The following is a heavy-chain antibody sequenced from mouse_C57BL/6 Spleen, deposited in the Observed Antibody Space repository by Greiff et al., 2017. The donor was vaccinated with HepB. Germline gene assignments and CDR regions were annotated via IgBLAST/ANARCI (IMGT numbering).Heavy chain of an antibody. CDR3: ARYGYDWYFDV. V-gene: IGHV5-16*01. CDR2: INYDGSST. CDR1: GFTFSDYY. J-gene: IGHJ1*03. Sequence: EVQLVESEGGLVQPGSSMKLSCTASGFTFSDYYMAWVRQVPEKGLEWVANINYDGSSTYYLDSLKSRFIISRDNAKNMLYLQMSSLKSEDTATYYCARYGYDWYFDVWGTGTTVTVSS. D-gene: IGHD2-2*01.